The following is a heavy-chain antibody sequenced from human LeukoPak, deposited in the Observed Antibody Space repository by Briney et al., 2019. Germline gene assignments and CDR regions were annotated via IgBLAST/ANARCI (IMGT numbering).Heavy chain of an antibody. J-gene: IGHJ4*02. Sequence: GGSLRLSCAASGFTFSSYAMSWVRQAPGKGLEWVSAISGSGGSTYYADSVKGRFTISRDNSKNTLYLQMNSLRAEDTAVYYCARVTYYYGSGGFDYWGQGTLVTVSS. CDR3: ARVTYYYGSGGFDY. D-gene: IGHD3-10*01. V-gene: IGHV3-23*01. CDR1: GFTFSSYA. CDR2: ISGSGGST.